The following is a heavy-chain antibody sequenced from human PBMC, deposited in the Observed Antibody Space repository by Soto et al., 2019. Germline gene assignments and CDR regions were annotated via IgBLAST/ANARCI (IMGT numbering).Heavy chain of an antibody. V-gene: IGHV1-46*01. CDR2: INPSGGST. CDR3: ARTKESDIVLRGLLFNAEYFQH. CDR1: DYTFTSYY. Sequence: ASVKLSCKASDYTFTSYYMHWVRQAPGQGLEWMGIINPSGGSTSYAQKFQGRVTMTRDTSTSTVYMELSSLRSEDTAVYYCARTKESDIVLRGLLFNAEYFQHWGQGTLVTVSS. D-gene: IGHD2-8*01. J-gene: IGHJ1*01.